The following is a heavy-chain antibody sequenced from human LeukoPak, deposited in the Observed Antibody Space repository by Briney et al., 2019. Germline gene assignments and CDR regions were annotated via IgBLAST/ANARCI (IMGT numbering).Heavy chain of an antibody. CDR3: ARFGHYYDSSAQAPFDY. V-gene: IGHV4-34*01. D-gene: IGHD3-22*01. CDR1: GGSFSGYY. Sequence: PSETLSLTCAVYGGSFSGYYWSWIRQPPGKGLEWIGEINHSGSTNYNPSLKSRVTISVDTSKNQFSLKLSSVTAADTAVYYCARFGHYYDSSAQAPFDYWGQGTLVTVSS. CDR2: INHSGST. J-gene: IGHJ4*02.